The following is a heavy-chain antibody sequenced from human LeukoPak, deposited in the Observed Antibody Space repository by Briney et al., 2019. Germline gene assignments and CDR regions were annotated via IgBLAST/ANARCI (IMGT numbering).Heavy chain of an antibody. CDR1: GGSISSGDYY. Sequence: TSQTLSLTCTVSGGSISSGDYYWTWVRQTPGKGLEWIGHIYYSGNINYNPSLKSRLTISLDTSKSQFSLKLSSVTAADTAVYYCARGGYSYVNYFDYWGQGTLVTVSS. V-gene: IGHV4-61*08. J-gene: IGHJ4*02. CDR2: IYYSGNI. CDR3: ARGGYSYVNYFDY. D-gene: IGHD5-18*01.